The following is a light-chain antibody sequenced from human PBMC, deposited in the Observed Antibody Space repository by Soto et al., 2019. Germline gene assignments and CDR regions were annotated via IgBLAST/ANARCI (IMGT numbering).Light chain of an antibody. Sequence: QSVLTQPPSASGTPGQRVTISCSGSSSNIGSNTVNWYQQLPGTAPKLLIYSNNQRPSGVPDRFSGSKSGTSASLAISGLQSEDEADYYCGTWDSSLSVWVFGGGTKLTVL. V-gene: IGLV1-44*01. J-gene: IGLJ3*02. CDR2: SNN. CDR1: SSNIGSNT. CDR3: GTWDSSLSVWV.